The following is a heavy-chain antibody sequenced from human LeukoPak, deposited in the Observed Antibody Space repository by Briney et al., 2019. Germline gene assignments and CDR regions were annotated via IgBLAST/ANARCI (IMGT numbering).Heavy chain of an antibody. Sequence: SESLSLTCTVAGRSISNYYTSWIRQPPGDWLECIVYIYIRGSTNYNSSRKRRVTISVDTSKSQSCLKLTSVTAADTAVYYCARDNSYIWNYDYYYGMDGWGQGTTVTVSS. V-gene: IGHV4-59*01. CDR1: GRSISNYY. D-gene: IGHD1-20*01. J-gene: IGHJ6*01. CDR3: ARDNSYIWNYDYYYGMDG. CDR2: IYIRGST.